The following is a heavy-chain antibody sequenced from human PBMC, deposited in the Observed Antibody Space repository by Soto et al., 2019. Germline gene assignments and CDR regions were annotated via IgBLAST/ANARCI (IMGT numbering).Heavy chain of an antibody. V-gene: IGHV1-8*01. Sequence: QVQLVQAWAAVKKPGASVKVSCTASGYTFTSYDINWVRQATGQGLEWMGWMNTNSGNTGYAQKYQGRVTMTRKTSITTAYMELSSLRPEDTAVYYCARDRRWSSDYWGQGPLFTVSS. CDR1: GYTFTSYD. CDR2: MNTNSGNT. CDR3: ARDRRWSSDY. J-gene: IGHJ4*02. D-gene: IGHD1-26*01.